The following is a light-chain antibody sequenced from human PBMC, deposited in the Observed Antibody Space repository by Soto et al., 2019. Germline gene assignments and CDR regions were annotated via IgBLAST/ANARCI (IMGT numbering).Light chain of an antibody. CDR3: QLWDSSSDHVV. Sequence: SYELTQPPSVSVAPGKTARITCGGNNIGSKNVHWYQQKPGQAPVLVIYYDSDRPSGIPERFSGSHSGNTATLTNDRVEAGDYAESSCQLWDSSSDHVVFGGGTKVTVL. CDR1: NIGSKN. V-gene: IGLV3-21*04. J-gene: IGLJ2*01. CDR2: YDS.